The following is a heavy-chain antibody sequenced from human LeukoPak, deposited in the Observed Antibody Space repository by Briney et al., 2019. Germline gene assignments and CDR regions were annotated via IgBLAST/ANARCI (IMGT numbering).Heavy chain of an antibody. CDR3: ARDSWDSNFYYYMDV. D-gene: IGHD1-26*01. CDR2: IYYSGST. CDR1: GGPISSYY. V-gene: IGHV4-59*01. Sequence: SETLSLTCTVSGGPISSYYWSWIRQPPGKGLEWIGYIYYSGSTNYNPSLKSRVTISVDTSKNQFSLKLSSVAAADTAVYYCARDSWDSNFYYYMDVWGKGTTVTVSS. J-gene: IGHJ6*03.